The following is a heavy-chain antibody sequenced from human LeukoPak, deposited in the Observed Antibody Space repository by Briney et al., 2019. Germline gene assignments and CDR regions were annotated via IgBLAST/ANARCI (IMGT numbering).Heavy chain of an antibody. Sequence: PSETLSLTCTVSGGSINNYWSWIRPPPGKGLEWIGYVSDTGSTNYNPSLQSRVTISVDTSKTQFYLKLTSVTAADTAVYYCARTTTTFDDWGHGALLTVSS. CDR1: GGSINNY. D-gene: IGHD4-11*01. CDR3: ARTTTTFDD. CDR2: VSDTGST. J-gene: IGHJ4*01. V-gene: IGHV4-59*01.